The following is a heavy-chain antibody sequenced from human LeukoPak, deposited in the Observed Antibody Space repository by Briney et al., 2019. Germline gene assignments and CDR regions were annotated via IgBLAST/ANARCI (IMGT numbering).Heavy chain of an antibody. J-gene: IGHJ4*02. V-gene: IGHV3-30*04. Sequence: PGGSLRLSRAASGFTFTSYAMHWVRQAPGKGLEWVAVISYDGSNKYYADSVKGRFTISRDNSKNTLYLQMNSLRAEDTAVYYCAREGKIAAAGFDYWGQGTLVTVSS. CDR3: AREGKIAAAGFDY. D-gene: IGHD6-13*01. CDR1: GFTFTSYA. CDR2: ISYDGSNK.